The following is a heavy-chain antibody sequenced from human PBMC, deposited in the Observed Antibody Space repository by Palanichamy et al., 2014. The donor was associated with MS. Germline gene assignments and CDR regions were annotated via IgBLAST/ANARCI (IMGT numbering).Heavy chain of an antibody. Sequence: QMHLVESGGGVVQPGRSLRLSCAAAGFTFSTYGMHWVRQAPGKGLEWVAVIYYDGSKKYYGNSVKGRFTISGDNPKNTLFLQMTSLRVDDTGVYYCARGTPGIESLDMWGQGTMVTVSS. CDR1: GFTFSTYG. V-gene: IGHV3-33*01. D-gene: IGHD6-13*01. J-gene: IGHJ3*02. CDR3: ARGTPGIESLDM. CDR2: IYYDGSKK.